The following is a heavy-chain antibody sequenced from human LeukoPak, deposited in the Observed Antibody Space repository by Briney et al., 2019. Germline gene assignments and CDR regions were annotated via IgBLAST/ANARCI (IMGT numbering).Heavy chain of an antibody. CDR2: ISYDGSNK. V-gene: IGHV3-30-3*01. CDR3: AREDFDY. J-gene: IGHJ4*02. Sequence: PGGSLRLSCAASGFTFSSYAMHWVRQAPGKGLEWVAVISYDGSNKYYADSVKGRFTISRDNSKNTLYLQMNSLRAEDTAVYYCAREDFDYWGQVTLVTVSS. CDR1: GFTFSSYA.